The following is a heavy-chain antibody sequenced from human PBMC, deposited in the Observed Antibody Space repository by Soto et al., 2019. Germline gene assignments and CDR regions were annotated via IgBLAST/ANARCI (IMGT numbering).Heavy chain of an antibody. Sequence: QVQLVQSGAEVKKPGASVKVSCKASGYTFTSYDINWVRQATGQGLEWMGWMNPNSGNTGYAQKFQGRVTMIRNTSISTAYMELSSLRSEDTAVYYCARAGLLWFGESISDYMDVWGKGTTVTVSS. D-gene: IGHD3-10*01. J-gene: IGHJ6*03. CDR2: MNPNSGNT. CDR3: ARAGLLWFGESISDYMDV. V-gene: IGHV1-8*01. CDR1: GYTFTSYD.